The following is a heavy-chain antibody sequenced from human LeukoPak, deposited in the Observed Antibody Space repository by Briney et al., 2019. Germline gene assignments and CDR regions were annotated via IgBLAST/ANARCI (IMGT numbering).Heavy chain of an antibody. CDR2: INHSGST. D-gene: IGHD3-22*01. V-gene: IGHV4-34*01. CDR3: ARDDRVYYDKNYFDY. Sequence: PSETLSLTCAVYGGSFSGYYWSWIRQPPGKGLEWIGEINHSGSTNYNPSLKSRVTISVDTSKNQFSLKLSSVTAADTAVYYCARDDRVYYDKNYFDYWGQGTLVTASS. CDR1: GGSFSGYY. J-gene: IGHJ4*02.